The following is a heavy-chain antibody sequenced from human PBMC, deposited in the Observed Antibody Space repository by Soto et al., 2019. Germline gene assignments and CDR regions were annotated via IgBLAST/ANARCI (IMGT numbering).Heavy chain of an antibody. V-gene: IGHV1-69*12. CDR3: ARVEAVAGLYNYHGLDV. D-gene: IGHD6-19*01. Sequence: QVQLVQSGAEVKKPGSSVKVSCKVSGGTFSNYAIDWVRLAPGHGLEWMGGIVPIFGTTYYTQKLQGRATILAGDSTTTAYLEMSSLRSEDTAIYYCARVEAVAGLYNYHGLDVWGQGTAVTVSS. J-gene: IGHJ6*02. CDR2: IVPIFGTT. CDR1: GGTFSNYA.